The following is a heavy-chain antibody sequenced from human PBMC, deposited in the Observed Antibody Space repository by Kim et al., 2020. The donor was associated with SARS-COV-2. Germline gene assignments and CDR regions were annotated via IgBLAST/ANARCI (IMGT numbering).Heavy chain of an antibody. Sequence: SETLSLTCAVYGGSFSGYSWTWFRQPPGKGLEWIGEIKHGGTTNYNPSLRSRVAISLDPSKNQFSLSLTSVTAADTAVFYCARGGAGVVPSPVLGLGPYYKYYILDVWGRGTTVTVSS. J-gene: IGHJ6*02. CDR1: GGSFSGYS. CDR3: ARGGAGVVPSPVLGLGPYYKYYILDV. V-gene: IGHV4-34*01. D-gene: IGHD2-15*01. CDR2: IKHGGTT.